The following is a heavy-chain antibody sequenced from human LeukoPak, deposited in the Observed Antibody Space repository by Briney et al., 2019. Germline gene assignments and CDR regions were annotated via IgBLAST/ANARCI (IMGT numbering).Heavy chain of an antibody. CDR3: ARHVRLTGTTNCFDP. V-gene: IGHV4-59*08. J-gene: IGHJ5*02. CDR2: IYYSGST. Sequence: SETLSLTCTVSGGSISSYYWSWIRQPPGKGLEWIGYIYYSGSTNYNPSLKSRVTISVDTSKNQFSLKLSSVTAADTAVYYCARHVRLTGTTNCFDPWGQGTLVTVSS. D-gene: IGHD1-20*01. CDR1: GGSISSYY.